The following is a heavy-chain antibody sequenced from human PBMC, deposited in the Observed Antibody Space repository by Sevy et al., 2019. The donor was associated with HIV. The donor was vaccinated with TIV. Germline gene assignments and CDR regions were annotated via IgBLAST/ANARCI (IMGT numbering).Heavy chain of an antibody. CDR2: AYHSGTT. Sequence: SETLSLTCAVSGHSISDYYWGWIRQPPGKGLEWIATAYHSGTTYYNPSLKSRVTISVDTSKNHFSLKLNSVTAADTAVYYCARDFGVRGPTAVTNCFDPWGQGTLLTVSS. CDR3: ARDFGVRGPTAVTNCFDP. D-gene: IGHD3-10*01. V-gene: IGHV4-38-2*02. CDR1: GHSISDYY. J-gene: IGHJ5*02.